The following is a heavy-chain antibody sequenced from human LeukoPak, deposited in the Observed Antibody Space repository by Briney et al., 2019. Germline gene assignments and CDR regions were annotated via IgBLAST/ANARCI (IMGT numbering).Heavy chain of an antibody. J-gene: IGHJ3*02. Sequence: ASVKVSCKASGYTFTSYDINWVRQATGQGLEWMGWMNPNSGNTGYAQKFQGRVTMTRNTSISTAYMELSSLRSEDTAVYYCARDAVATVGAFDIWGQGTMVTVSS. V-gene: IGHV1-8*01. D-gene: IGHD5-12*01. CDR2: MNPNSGNT. CDR3: ARDAVATVGAFDI. CDR1: GYTFTSYD.